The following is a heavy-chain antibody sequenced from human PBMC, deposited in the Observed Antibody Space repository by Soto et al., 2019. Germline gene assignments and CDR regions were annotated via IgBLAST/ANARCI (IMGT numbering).Heavy chain of an antibody. CDR2: IYYSGST. CDR1: VGSMSNHY. CDR3: ARVSYYYDNSGYSYGWFGP. J-gene: IGHJ5*02. D-gene: IGHD3-22*01. V-gene: IGHV4-59*11. Sequence: SETLSLTCIVSVGSMSNHYWSWIRQPPGKGLEWIGDIYYSGSTDYNPSLKSRVSISVDTSKSQFFLKLNAVTAADTAVYFCARVSYYYDNSGYSYGWFGPWGQGTLVTVSS.